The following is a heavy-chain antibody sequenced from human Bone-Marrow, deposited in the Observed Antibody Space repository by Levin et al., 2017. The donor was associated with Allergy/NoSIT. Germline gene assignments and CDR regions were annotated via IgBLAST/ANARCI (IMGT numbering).Heavy chain of an antibody. J-gene: IGHJ5*02. CDR1: GFTFINYA. Sequence: GGSLRLSCAASGFTFINYAMHWVRQAPGKGLEWVALVSYDGRNKFFADSVRGRVTISRDNSKSTMYLQLNSLRVDDTAVYHCARQLYSYSSGWFDLWGQGTLVTVSS. D-gene: IGHD3-22*01. CDR2: VSYDGRNK. CDR3: ARQLYSYSSGWFDL. V-gene: IGHV3-30*04.